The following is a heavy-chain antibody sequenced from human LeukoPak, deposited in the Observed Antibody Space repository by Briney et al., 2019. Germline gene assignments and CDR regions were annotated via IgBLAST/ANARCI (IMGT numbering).Heavy chain of an antibody. CDR1: GYTFTGYY. D-gene: IGHD6-13*01. Sequence: ASVTVSCTASGYTFTGYYVHWVRQAPGQGLEWMGRINPNSGGTNYAQKFQGRVTMTRDTSISTAHMELSRLRSDDTAVYYCARDGQQRDFDYWGQGTLVTVSS. V-gene: IGHV1-2*06. CDR2: INPNSGGT. CDR3: ARDGQQRDFDY. J-gene: IGHJ4*02.